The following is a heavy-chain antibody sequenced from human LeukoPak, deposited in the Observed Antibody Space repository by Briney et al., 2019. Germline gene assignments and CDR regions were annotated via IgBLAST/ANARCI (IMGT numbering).Heavy chain of an antibody. CDR2: ISGSGGST. V-gene: IGHV3-23*01. CDR3: AKDRGRFGESRYYFDY. Sequence: GGSLRLSCAASGFTFSSYGMSWVRQAPGKGLEWVSAISGSGGSTYYADSVKGRFTISRDNSKNTLYLQMNSLRAEDTAVYYCAKDRGRFGESRYYFDYWGQGTLVTVSS. D-gene: IGHD3-10*01. J-gene: IGHJ4*02. CDR1: GFTFSSYG.